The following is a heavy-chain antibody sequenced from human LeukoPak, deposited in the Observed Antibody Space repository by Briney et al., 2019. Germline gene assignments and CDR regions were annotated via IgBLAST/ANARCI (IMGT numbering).Heavy chain of an antibody. D-gene: IGHD2-21*01. Sequence: GESLKISCKGSGYRFTNYWIGWVRQLPGKGLEWMGIINPGDSDTRYSPSFQGQVTISADKSITTAYLQWGSLKASDTAMYYCARQIPYDDYHYMDVWGRGTTVTVS. CDR1: GYRFTNYW. CDR2: INPGDSDT. J-gene: IGHJ6*03. CDR3: ARQIPYDDYHYMDV. V-gene: IGHV5-51*01.